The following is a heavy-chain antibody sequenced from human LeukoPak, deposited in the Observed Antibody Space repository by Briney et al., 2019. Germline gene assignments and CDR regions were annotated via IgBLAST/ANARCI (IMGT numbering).Heavy chain of an antibody. D-gene: IGHD2-15*01. CDR3: ARDILSAYYYYCMDV. CDR2: IQEDGSEK. CDR1: GFTFSSYW. J-gene: IGHJ6*02. Sequence: PGGSLRLSCASSGFTFSSYWMSWVRQAPGKGLEWVANIQEDGSEKYYMDSVKGRFTISRDNAKTSLYLQMNSLRAEDTAVYYCARDILSAYYYYCMDVWGQGTTVTVSS. V-gene: IGHV3-7*01.